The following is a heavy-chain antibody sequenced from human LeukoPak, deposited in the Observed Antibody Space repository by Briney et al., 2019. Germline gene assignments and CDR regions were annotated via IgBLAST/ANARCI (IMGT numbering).Heavy chain of an antibody. Sequence: PSETLSLTCAVYGGSFSGYYWSWIRQPPGKGLEWIGEINHSGSTNYNPSLKSRVTISVDTSKNQFSLKLSSVTAADTAVYYCARVALGFDYWGQGTLVTVSS. J-gene: IGHJ4*02. CDR3: ARVALGFDY. D-gene: IGHD2-15*01. CDR2: INHSGST. V-gene: IGHV4-34*01. CDR1: GGSFSGYY.